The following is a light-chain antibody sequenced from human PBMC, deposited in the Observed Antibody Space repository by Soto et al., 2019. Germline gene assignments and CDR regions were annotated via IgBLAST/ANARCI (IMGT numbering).Light chain of an antibody. V-gene: IGLV2-14*01. CDR1: GSDVDNYNY. Sequence: QSALTQPASVSGSPGQSITISCTGTGSDVDNYNYVSWYQHHPGKAPKLMLSEVSNRPSGVSNRFSGSKSGNTASLTMSGLQAEDEADYYCASYTGSSTLVVFGGGTKLTVL. CDR2: EVS. CDR3: ASYTGSSTLVV. J-gene: IGLJ2*01.